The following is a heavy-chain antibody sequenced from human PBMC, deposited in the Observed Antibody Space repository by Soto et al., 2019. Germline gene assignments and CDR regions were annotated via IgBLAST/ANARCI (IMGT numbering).Heavy chain of an antibody. CDR1: GYTFTSYA. Sequence: GASVKVSCKASGYTFTSYAMHWVRQAPGQRQEWMGWINAGNGNTKYSQKFQGRVTITRDTSASTAYMELSSLRSEDTAVYYCARGGAEYYYDSSGYYYWGQGTLVTVSS. D-gene: IGHD3-22*01. CDR3: ARGGAEYYYDSSGYYY. J-gene: IGHJ4*02. CDR2: INAGNGNT. V-gene: IGHV1-3*01.